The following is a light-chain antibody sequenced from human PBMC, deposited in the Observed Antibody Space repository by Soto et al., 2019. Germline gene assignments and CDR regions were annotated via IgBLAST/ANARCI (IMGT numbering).Light chain of an antibody. J-gene: IGKJ2*01. CDR3: QQYNNWPSGYT. CDR2: GAS. V-gene: IGKV3-15*01. Sequence: EIVMTQSQATLSVSPGERATLSCRASQSVSSNLAWYQQKPGQAPRLLIYGASTRATGIPARFSGSGSGTEFTLTISSLQSEDFAVYYCQQYNNWPSGYTFGQGTKREIK. CDR1: QSVSSN.